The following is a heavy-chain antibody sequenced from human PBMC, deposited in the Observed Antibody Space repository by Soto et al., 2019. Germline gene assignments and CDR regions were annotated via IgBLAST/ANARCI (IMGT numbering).Heavy chain of an antibody. V-gene: IGHV1-69*06. CDR2: IIPIFGTA. CDR3: ARYGYDYVWGSYRYTGWFDP. D-gene: IGHD3-16*02. J-gene: IGHJ5*02. Sequence: QVQLVQSGAEVKKPGSSVKVSCKASGGTFSSYAIFWVRQAPGQGLEWMGGIIPIFGTANYAQKFQGRVTITAAKATGTAYMEMSSLRSEDTAVYYCARYGYDYVWGSYRYTGWFDPWGQGTLVPVSS. CDR1: GGTFSSYA.